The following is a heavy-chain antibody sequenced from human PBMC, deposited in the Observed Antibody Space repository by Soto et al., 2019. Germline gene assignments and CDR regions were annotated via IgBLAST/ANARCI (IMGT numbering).Heavy chain of an antibody. V-gene: IGHV3-30*18. D-gene: IGHD3-3*01. CDR2: ISYDGNNQ. CDR1: GFAFSTFG. J-gene: IGHJ4*02. Sequence: QVQLVESGGGVVQPGTSLRLSCAASGFAFSTFGMHWVRQAPGKGLEWVAVISYDGNNQNYADSVKGRLTISRDNSNNMLYMQMNSLRHEDTALYYCAKGRTVFGVVPYYFDFWGQGTLVTVSS. CDR3: AKGRTVFGVVPYYFDF.